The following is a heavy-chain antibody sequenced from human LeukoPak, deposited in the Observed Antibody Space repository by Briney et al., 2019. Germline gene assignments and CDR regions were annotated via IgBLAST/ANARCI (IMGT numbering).Heavy chain of an antibody. CDR3: ARYQGDRGYYDSSAIRYFDL. CDR1: GGSISSYY. J-gene: IGHJ2*01. Sequence: SETLSLTCTVSGGSISSYYWSWIRQPPGKGLEWIGYIYYSGSTNYNPSLESRVTISVDTSKNQFSLKLSSVTAADTAVYYCARYQGDRGYYDSSAIRYFDLWGRGTLVTVSS. D-gene: IGHD3-22*01. CDR2: IYYSGST. V-gene: IGHV4-59*01.